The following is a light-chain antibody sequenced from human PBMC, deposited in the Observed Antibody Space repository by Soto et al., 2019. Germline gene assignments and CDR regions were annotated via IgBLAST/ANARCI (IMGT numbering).Light chain of an antibody. CDR2: GAS. J-gene: IGKJ1*01. CDR1: ESVGSH. V-gene: IGKV3-15*01. CDR3: QQYNNWRWT. Sequence: EVVMTQSPATLSVSPGERATLSCRASESVGSHLAWFRQKPGQAPRLLIYGASTRAAGISARFSGSGSGTEFTLTISSLQSEDFAVYYCQQYNNWRWTFGQGTKVDIK.